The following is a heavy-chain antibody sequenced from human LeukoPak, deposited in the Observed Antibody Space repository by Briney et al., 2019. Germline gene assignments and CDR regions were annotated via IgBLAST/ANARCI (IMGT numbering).Heavy chain of an antibody. D-gene: IGHD2-8*01. CDR1: GFTFSNYA. J-gene: IGHJ4*02. V-gene: IGHV3-23*01. CDR2: ISGSGGDT. Sequence: GGSLRLSCAASGFTFSNYALSWVRQSPGKGLEWVSAISGSGGDTYYTDSVKGRFTISRDNSKNTLYLQMNSLRAEDTAVYYCAKDWRVLNGDSFDYWGQGTLVTVSS. CDR3: AKDWRVLNGDSFDY.